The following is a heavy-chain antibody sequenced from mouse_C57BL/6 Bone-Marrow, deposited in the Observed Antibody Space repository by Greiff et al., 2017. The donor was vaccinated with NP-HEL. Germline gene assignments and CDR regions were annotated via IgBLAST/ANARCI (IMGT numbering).Heavy chain of an antibody. J-gene: IGHJ2*01. Sequence: QVQLQQSGAELARPGASVKLSCKASGYTFTSYGISWVKQRTGQGLEWIGEIYPRSGNIYYNEKFKGKATRIADKPSSTAYMESHSLTPEAPTVLLCTEGDYWGQGTTLTVSS. V-gene: IGHV1-81*01. CDR1: GYTFTSYG. CDR3: TEGDY. CDR2: IYPRSGNI.